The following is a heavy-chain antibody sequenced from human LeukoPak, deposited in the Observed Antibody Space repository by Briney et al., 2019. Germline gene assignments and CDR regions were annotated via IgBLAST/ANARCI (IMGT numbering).Heavy chain of an antibody. CDR1: GSTFSSYD. CDR3: ARKLSGTTYFDY. D-gene: IGHD1-1*01. CDR2: ISSSGSTK. J-gene: IGHJ4*02. Sequence: GGSLRLSCAASGSTFSSYDMNWVRQAPGKGLEWISYISSSGSTKYYADSVRGRSSISRDDAKTSQYLQMNSLRAEDTAVYYCARKLSGTTYFDYWGQGTLVTVSS. V-gene: IGHV3-48*03.